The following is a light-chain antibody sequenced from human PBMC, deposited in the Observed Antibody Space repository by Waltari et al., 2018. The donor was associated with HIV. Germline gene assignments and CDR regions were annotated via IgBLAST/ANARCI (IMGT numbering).Light chain of an antibody. V-gene: IGLV6-57*04. Sequence: NFMLTQPHSVSESPGKTVTISCTRSSGSIASNYVQWYQQRPVSAPTTVIYEDKQRSSGVPYRFSGSLDPPSHSASLTISGLKIEDEADYCCQSYDSSNWVFGGGTKLTVL. CDR2: EDK. CDR3: QSYDSSNWV. CDR1: SGSIASNY. J-gene: IGLJ3*02.